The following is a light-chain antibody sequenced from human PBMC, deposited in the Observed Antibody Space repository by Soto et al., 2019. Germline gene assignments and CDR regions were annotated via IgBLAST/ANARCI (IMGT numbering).Light chain of an antibody. CDR2: GAS. V-gene: IGKV3-20*01. Sequence: EIVLTQSPDTLSLSPGERATVSCRASQSVSNNDLAWYQQRTGQAPRLVLYGASTRPTGIPDRFSGSGSGTEFTLTISRLEPEDFAVYYCHHYSRSPPYTFGQGTKLEIK. J-gene: IGKJ2*01. CDR1: QSVSNND. CDR3: HHYSRSPPYT.